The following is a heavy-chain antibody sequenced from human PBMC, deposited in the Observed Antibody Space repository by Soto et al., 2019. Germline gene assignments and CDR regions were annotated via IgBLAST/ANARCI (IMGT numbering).Heavy chain of an antibody. CDR1: GFDFYSYG. V-gene: IGHV3-33*01. CDR2: IWFDGSHQ. Sequence: LVESGGGVVQPGRSLRLSCAASGFDFYSYGMHWVRQAPGKGLEWLAVIWFDGSHQYYADSVKGRFTISRDNSDNTLFLQMNSLRAEDTALYYCARGGHLAVGEVWGQGTTVTV. D-gene: IGHD6-19*01. CDR3: ARGGHLAVGEV. J-gene: IGHJ6*02.